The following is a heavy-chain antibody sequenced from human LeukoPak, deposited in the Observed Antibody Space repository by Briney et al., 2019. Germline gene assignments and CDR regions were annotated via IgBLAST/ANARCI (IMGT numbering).Heavy chain of an antibody. V-gene: IGHV4-39*01. D-gene: IGHD3-22*01. CDR2: IYYSGST. CDR1: GGSISSSSYY. CDR3: VSGIYDSSGFPNWFDP. J-gene: IGHJ5*02. Sequence: TSETLSLTCTVSGGSISSSSYYWGWIRQPPGKGLEWIGSIYYSGSTYYNPSLKSRVTISVDTSKNQFSLKLSSVTAADTAVYYCVSGIYDSSGFPNWFDPWGQGTLVTVSS.